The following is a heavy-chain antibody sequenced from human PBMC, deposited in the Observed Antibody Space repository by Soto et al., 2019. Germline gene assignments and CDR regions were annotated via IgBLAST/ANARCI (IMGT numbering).Heavy chain of an antibody. CDR3: APGPSITPDDVWSGYDY. D-gene: IGHD3-3*01. CDR1: GGGGISSYF. CDR2: IFFSVST. J-gene: IGHJ4*01. V-gene: IGHV4-59*12. Sequence: KPSETLSRTCTVSGGGGISSYFWGWFRQAPGKGLEWLGFIFFSVSTTYNPSLNSRISMSVDTSNNHFSLDLTSVTAAGSAVHFFAPGPSITPDDVWSGYDYCG.